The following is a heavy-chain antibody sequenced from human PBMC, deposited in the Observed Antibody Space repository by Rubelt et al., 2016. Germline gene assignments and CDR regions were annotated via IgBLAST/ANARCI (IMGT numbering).Heavy chain of an antibody. Sequence: KGLEWIGSIYYSGSTYYNPSLKSRVTISVDTSKNQFSLKLSSVTAADTAVYYCTKEQLRFLEWLPHHNWFDPWGQGTLVTVSS. CDR2: IYYSGST. CDR3: TKEQLRFLEWLPHHNWFDP. V-gene: IGHV4-39*07. J-gene: IGHJ5*02. D-gene: IGHD3-3*01.